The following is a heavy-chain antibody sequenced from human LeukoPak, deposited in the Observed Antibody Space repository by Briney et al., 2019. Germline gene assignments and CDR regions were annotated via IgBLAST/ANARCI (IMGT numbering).Heavy chain of an antibody. J-gene: IGHJ5*02. V-gene: IGHV3-23*01. CDR1: GFTFSSYA. CDR3: ARGLYYYDSSGYLNWFDP. Sequence: GGSLRLSCAASGFTFSSYAMNWVRQAPGKGLEWVSAVRVSGETYYADSVKGRFTISRDNSDNTVYLQMNSLRAEDTAVYYCARGLYYYDSSGYLNWFDPWGQGTLVTVSS. CDR2: VRVSGET. D-gene: IGHD3-22*01.